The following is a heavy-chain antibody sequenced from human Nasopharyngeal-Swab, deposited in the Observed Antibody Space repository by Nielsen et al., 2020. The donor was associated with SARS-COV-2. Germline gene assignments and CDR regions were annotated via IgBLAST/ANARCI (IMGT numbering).Heavy chain of an antibody. V-gene: IGHV3-21*01. CDR3: ARDLDYYGSGTNGMDV. J-gene: IGHJ6*02. Sequence: VRQMPGKGLEWVSSISSSSSYIYYADSVKGRFTISRDNAKNSLYLQMNSLRAGDTAVYYCARDLDYYGSGTNGMDVWGQGTTVTVSS. D-gene: IGHD3-10*01. CDR2: ISSSSSYI.